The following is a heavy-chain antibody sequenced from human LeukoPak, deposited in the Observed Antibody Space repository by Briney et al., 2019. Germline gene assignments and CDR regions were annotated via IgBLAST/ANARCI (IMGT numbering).Heavy chain of an antibody. CDR1: GFTFSSYW. D-gene: IGHD5-24*01. Sequence: GGSLRLSCAASGFTFSSYWMSWVRQAPGKGLEWVANIKQDGSEKYYVDSVRGRFTISRDNAQTSLYLQMNSLRAEDTAVYYCARASKPWLQLTWGQGTLVTVSS. CDR3: ARASKPWLQLT. J-gene: IGHJ5*02. CDR2: IKQDGSEK. V-gene: IGHV3-7*05.